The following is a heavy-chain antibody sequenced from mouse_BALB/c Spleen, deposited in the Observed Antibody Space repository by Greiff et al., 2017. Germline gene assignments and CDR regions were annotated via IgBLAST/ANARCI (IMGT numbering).Heavy chain of an antibody. D-gene: IGHD2-10*02. CDR2: INSNGGST. CDR1: GFTFSSYG. Sequence: EVKLMESGGGLVQPGGSLKLSCAASGFTFSSYGMSWVRQTPDKRLELVATINSNGGSTYYPDSVKGRFTISRDNAKNTLYLQMSSQKSEDTAMYYCARDKYGTFDYWGQGTTLTVSS. CDR3: ARDKYGTFDY. J-gene: IGHJ2*01. V-gene: IGHV5-6-3*01.